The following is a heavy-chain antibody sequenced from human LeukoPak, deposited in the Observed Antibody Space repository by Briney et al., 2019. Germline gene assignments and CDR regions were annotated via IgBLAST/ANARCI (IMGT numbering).Heavy chain of an antibody. D-gene: IGHD3-10*01. CDR2: IYTSGST. Sequence: PGGSLRLSCAASGFSVSSTYMSWVRQAPGKGLEWASLIYTSGSTFYADSVMGRFTISRDNSKNTLFLQMNSLRAEDSAVYYCTRDRAGTQSWVEFDLWGQGTLVTVSS. CDR1: GFSVSSTY. CDR3: TRDRAGTQSWVEFDL. V-gene: IGHV3-66*03. J-gene: IGHJ5*02.